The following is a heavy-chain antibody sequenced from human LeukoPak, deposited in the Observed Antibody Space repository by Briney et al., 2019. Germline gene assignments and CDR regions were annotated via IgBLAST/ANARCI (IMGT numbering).Heavy chain of an antibody. CDR3: ARDRELYGYYYGMDV. V-gene: IGHV1-46*01. J-gene: IGHJ6*02. CDR2: INPSGGST. D-gene: IGHD2/OR15-2a*01. Sequence: ASVKVSCKASGYTFTSYYMHWVRQAPGQGLEWMGIINPSGGSTSYAQKFQGRVTMTTDTSTSTAYMELRSLRSDDTAVYYCARDRELYGYYYGMDVWGQGTTVTVSS. CDR1: GYTFTSYY.